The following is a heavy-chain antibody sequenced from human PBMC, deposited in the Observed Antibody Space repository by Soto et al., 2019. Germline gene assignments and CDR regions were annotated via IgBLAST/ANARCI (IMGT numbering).Heavy chain of an antibody. D-gene: IGHD7-27*01. CDR1: GGSVGNDYYY. CDR2: IYYSGST. CDR3: ARDQAGERHYYYGMDV. Sequence: QVQLKESGPGLVKPSETLSLTCTVSGGSVGNDYYYWSWIRQPPGKGLEWIGNIYYSGSTNYNPSLKSRVTISADTSKNQFSLKLSSVTAADTAVYYCARDQAGERHYYYGMDVWGQGTTVTVSS. V-gene: IGHV4-61*01. J-gene: IGHJ6*02.